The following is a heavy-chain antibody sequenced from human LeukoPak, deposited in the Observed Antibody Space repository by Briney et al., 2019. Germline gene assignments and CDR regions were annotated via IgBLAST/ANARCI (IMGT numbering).Heavy chain of an antibody. CDR2: INGDGSST. D-gene: IGHD3-10*01. Sequence: GGSLRLSCAASGFTFRSYWMHWVRQVPGKGLGWVSRINGDGSSTSYADSVKGRFTISRDNAKNTLYLQMNSLRAEDTAVCYCARVPLSGPGYYGMDVWGQGTTVTVSS. J-gene: IGHJ6*02. CDR1: GFTFRSYW. CDR3: ARVPLSGPGYYGMDV. V-gene: IGHV3-74*01.